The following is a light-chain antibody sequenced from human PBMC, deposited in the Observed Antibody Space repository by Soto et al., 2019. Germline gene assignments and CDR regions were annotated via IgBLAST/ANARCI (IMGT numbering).Light chain of an antibody. Sequence: QSVLTQPASVSGSPGQSITISCTGTSSDVENYNLVSWYQQHPGKAPKLMIYEVSKRPSGVSNRLSGSKSGNTASLTISGLQAEDEADYYCCSYAGSSTFVVFGGGTKLTVL. V-gene: IGLV2-23*02. CDR1: SSDVENYNL. CDR3: CSYAGSSTFVV. CDR2: EVS. J-gene: IGLJ2*01.